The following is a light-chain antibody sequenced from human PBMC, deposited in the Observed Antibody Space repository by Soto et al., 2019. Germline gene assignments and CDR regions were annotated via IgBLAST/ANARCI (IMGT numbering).Light chain of an antibody. V-gene: IGKV1-5*03. J-gene: IGKJ1*01. CDR1: QYISSW. CDR3: EQYNSQRT. Sequence: DIQMTQSPSTLSASVGDRVTITCRASQYISSWLAWYEQKPGKAPKLLIYKASSLESGVPSRFSGSGSGTEFSLTISMLQPDDFASYYCEQYNSQRTFGQGTKVEIK. CDR2: KAS.